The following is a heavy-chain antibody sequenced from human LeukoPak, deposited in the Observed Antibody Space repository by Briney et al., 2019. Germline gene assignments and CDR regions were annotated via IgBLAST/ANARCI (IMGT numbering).Heavy chain of an antibody. CDR3: ARDPFLGSRWPNYYYGMDV. J-gene: IGHJ6*02. D-gene: IGHD6-13*01. CDR2: ISYDGSNK. V-gene: IGHV3-30*04. Sequence: GGSLRLSCAASGFTFSSYAMHWVRQAPGKGLEWVAVISYDGSNKYYADSVKGRFTTSRDNSKNTLYLQMNSLRAEDTAVYYCARDPFLGSRWPNYYYGMDVWGQGTTVTVSS. CDR1: GFTFSSYA.